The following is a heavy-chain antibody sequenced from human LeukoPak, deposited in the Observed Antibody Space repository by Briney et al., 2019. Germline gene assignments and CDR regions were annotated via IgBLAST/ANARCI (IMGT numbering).Heavy chain of an antibody. D-gene: IGHD3-10*01. CDR3: ARDYYDSGSSAL. V-gene: IGHV4-59*01. Sequence: PSETLSLTCTVSGGSISSYYWSCIRQPPGKGLEWIGNIYYSGSTNYNPSLKSRVTISVDTSKNQFSLKLRSVTAADTAVYYCARDYYDSGSSALWGQGTLVTVSS. CDR2: IYYSGST. CDR1: GGSISSYY. J-gene: IGHJ4*02.